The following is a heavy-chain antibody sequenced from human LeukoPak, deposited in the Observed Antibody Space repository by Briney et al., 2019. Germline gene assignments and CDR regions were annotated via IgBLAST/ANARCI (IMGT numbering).Heavy chain of an antibody. D-gene: IGHD2-15*01. CDR1: GFTFDGYA. Sequence: GRSLRLSCAASGFTFDGYAMHWVRQAPGKGLEWVSGISWNSGSIGYADSVKGRFTISRDNAKRSLYLQMNSLRDEDTAVYYCARDPASGGFDSWGQGTLVTVSS. CDR2: ISWNSGSI. CDR3: ARDPASGGFDS. J-gene: IGHJ4*02. V-gene: IGHV3-9*01.